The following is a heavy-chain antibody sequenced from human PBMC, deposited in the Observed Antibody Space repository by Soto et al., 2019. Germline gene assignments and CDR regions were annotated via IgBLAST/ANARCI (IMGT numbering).Heavy chain of an antibody. CDR3: ARGGVGYCSSTSCYIYRGYYYYYGMDV. V-gene: IGHV4-34*01. CDR1: GGSFSCYY. CDR2: INHSGST. D-gene: IGHD2-2*02. J-gene: IGHJ6*02. Sequence: SETLSLTCSVYGGSFSCYYWSSVRQPPGKGLECIGEINHSGSTNYNPSLKSRVTISVDTSKNQFSLKLSSVTAADTAVYYCARGGVGYCSSTSCYIYRGYYYYYGMDVWGQGTTVTVSS.